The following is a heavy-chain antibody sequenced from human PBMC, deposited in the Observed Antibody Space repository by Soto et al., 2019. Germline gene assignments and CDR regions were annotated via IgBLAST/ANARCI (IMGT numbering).Heavy chain of an antibody. CDR1: GYTFSSYG. Sequence: ASVKVSCKASGYTFSSYGMSWVRQAPGQGLEWMGWISAYNGNTNYAQKLQGRVTMTTDTSTSTAYMELRSLRSDDTAVYYCARALGPYGDYYYWGQGTLVTVSS. CDR3: ARALGPYGDYYY. D-gene: IGHD4-17*01. CDR2: ISAYNGNT. J-gene: IGHJ4*02. V-gene: IGHV1-18*01.